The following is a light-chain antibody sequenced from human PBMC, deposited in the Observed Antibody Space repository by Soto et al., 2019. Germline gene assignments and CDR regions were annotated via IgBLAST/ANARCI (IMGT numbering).Light chain of an antibody. CDR2: GAS. J-gene: IGKJ2*01. Sequence: EIVLTQSPGTLSLSPGERATLSCRASQSVRSSYLAWYQQKPGQAPRLLIYGASSRATGIPDRFSGSGSATDFTLTISRLEPEDFAVYYCQQYGSSPRTFGQGTNLEIK. CDR3: QQYGSSPRT. CDR1: QSVRSSY. V-gene: IGKV3-20*01.